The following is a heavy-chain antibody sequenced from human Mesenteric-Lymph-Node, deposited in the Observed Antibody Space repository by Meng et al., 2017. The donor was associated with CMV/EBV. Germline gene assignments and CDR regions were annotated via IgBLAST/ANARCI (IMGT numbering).Heavy chain of an antibody. CDR2: INHSGST. Sequence: CAFYGGSFSGYYWSWIRQPPGKGLEWIGEINHSGSTNYNPSLKSRVTISVDTSKNQFSLKLSSVTAADTAVYYCARGARLAAAGLDYWGQGTLVTVSS. V-gene: IGHV4-34*01. D-gene: IGHD6-13*01. CDR1: GGSFSGYY. J-gene: IGHJ4*02. CDR3: ARGARLAAAGLDY.